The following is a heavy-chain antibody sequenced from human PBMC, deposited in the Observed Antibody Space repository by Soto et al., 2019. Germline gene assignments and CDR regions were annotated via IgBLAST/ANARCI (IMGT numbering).Heavy chain of an antibody. V-gene: IGHV3-7*01. D-gene: IGHD6-25*01. CDR3: ARSGN. Sequence: EVQLVESGGGLVQPGGSLRLSCAASEFTFSRNWMSWVRQAPGKGLEWVANINGDGSEKYCVDSVKGRFSISRDNAKNSLSLHMNSQRAEDTAIYYCARSGNCGRGTLVAVSA. CDR2: INGDGSEK. J-gene: IGHJ4*02. CDR1: EFTFSRNW.